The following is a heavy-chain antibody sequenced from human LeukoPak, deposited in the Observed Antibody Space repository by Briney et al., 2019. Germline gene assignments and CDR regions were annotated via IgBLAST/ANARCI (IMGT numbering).Heavy chain of an antibody. CDR2: IIPIFGTA. V-gene: IGHV1-69*06. Sequence: SVKVSCKASGGTFSSYAISWVRQAPGQGLEWMGGIIPIFGTANYAQKFQGRVTITADKSTSTAYMELSRLRSDDTALYYCARAGVWDYSDTSGYHNGAFDIWGQGTMVTVSS. J-gene: IGHJ3*02. D-gene: IGHD3-22*01. CDR1: GGTFSSYA. CDR3: ARAGVWDYSDTSGYHNGAFDI.